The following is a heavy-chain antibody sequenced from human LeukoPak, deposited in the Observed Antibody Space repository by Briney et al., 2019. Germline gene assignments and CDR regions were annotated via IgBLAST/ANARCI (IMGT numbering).Heavy chain of an antibody. Sequence: GASVKVSCKASGYTFTGYYMHWVRQAPGQGLEWMGGIIPIFGTANYAQKFQGRVTITADESTSTAYMELSSLRSEDTAVYYCARDRDTAMGTFDYWGQGTLVTVSS. CDR3: ARDRDTAMGTFDY. CDR1: GYTFTGYY. V-gene: IGHV1-69*13. J-gene: IGHJ4*02. CDR2: IIPIFGTA. D-gene: IGHD5-18*01.